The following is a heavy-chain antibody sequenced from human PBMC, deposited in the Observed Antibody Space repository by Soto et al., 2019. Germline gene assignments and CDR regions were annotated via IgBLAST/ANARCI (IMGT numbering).Heavy chain of an antibody. Sequence: SETLSLTCTVSGGSISSYYWSWIRQPPEKGLEWMGYIYYSGSTNYNPSLKSRVTISVDTSKKQFSLKLSSVTAADTAVYYCARGAPNGWLQFHYWGQGILVTVSS. CDR1: GGSISSYY. D-gene: IGHD5-12*01. J-gene: IGHJ4*02. V-gene: IGHV4-59*01. CDR3: ARGAPNGWLQFHY. CDR2: IYYSGST.